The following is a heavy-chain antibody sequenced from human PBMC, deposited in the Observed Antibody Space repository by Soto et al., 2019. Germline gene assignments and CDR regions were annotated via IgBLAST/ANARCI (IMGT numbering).Heavy chain of an antibody. CDR2: ISSDGSNE. J-gene: IGHJ2*01. CDR3: AKPYYYDSSGYYPSVVGNFDL. Sequence: GGSLRLSCAASGFTFSTYAMHWVRQAPGKGPDWVAFISSDGSNEYYADSVKGRFTISRDNSKKTLYLQMNSLRAEDTAVYYCAKPYYYDSSGYYPSVVGNFDLWGRGTLVTVSS. CDR1: GFTFSTYA. V-gene: IGHV3-30-3*02. D-gene: IGHD3-22*01.